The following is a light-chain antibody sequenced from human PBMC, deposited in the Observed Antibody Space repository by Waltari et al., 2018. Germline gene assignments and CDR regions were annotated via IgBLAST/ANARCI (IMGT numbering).Light chain of an antibody. J-gene: IGKJ5*01. CDR1: QSVSRY. CDR3: QQRSNWQIT. V-gene: IGKV3D-11*02. Sequence: EIVLTQSPATLSLSPGERATLSCRASQSVSRYLAWYQQKPGQAPRLLMYDASNRATGIPARFSGSGPGSDFTLTISSLEPEDFAVYYCQQRSNWQITFGQGTRLEIK. CDR2: DAS.